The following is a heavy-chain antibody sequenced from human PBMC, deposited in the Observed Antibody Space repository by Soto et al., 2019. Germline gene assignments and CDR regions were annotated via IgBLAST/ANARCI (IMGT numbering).Heavy chain of an antibody. Sequence: SETLSLTCVVSGGPVSGDDLYWSWIRHLPGKGLEWIANVYHTGTTYYNPSLKSRVSMSVDTSQSQFSLILASVTAADTAVYYCARALVTDYNSRDYHYYFAMDVWGQGTSVTVSS. CDR3: ARALVTDYNSRDYHYYFAMDV. V-gene: IGHV4-31*02. D-gene: IGHD3-22*01. J-gene: IGHJ6*02. CDR2: VYHTGTT. CDR1: GGPVSGDDLY.